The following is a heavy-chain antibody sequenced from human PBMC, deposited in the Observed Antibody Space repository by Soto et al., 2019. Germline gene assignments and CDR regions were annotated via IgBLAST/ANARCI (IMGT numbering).Heavy chain of an antibody. CDR3: ARCNYAFFDALDI. J-gene: IGHJ3*02. D-gene: IGHD3-16*01. CDR1: GFTFSSYG. Sequence: GGSLRLSCAASGFTFSSYGMHWVRQAPGKGLEWVAVISYDVTKKYYADSVNGHSTTSRDNSKHTLYPQMNSLRAEDTAVYYCARCNYAFFDALDIWGQGTMVTVSS. CDR2: ISYDVTKK. V-gene: IGHV3-30*03.